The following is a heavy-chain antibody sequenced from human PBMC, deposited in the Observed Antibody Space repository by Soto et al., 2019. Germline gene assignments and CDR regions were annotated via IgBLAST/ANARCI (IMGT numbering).Heavy chain of an antibody. CDR2: IYPDDADT. D-gene: IGHD3-16*01. V-gene: IGHV5-51*01. Sequence: PGESLKISCEASGYSFTFYWIAWVRQLPGKGLEWMGIIYPDDADTRFSPSFQGQVTISADESITTAFLQGSSLKASDTGMYYCARHQGEQSAFHIWGQGTMVTVSS. J-gene: IGHJ3*02. CDR1: GYSFTFYW. CDR3: ARHQGEQSAFHI.